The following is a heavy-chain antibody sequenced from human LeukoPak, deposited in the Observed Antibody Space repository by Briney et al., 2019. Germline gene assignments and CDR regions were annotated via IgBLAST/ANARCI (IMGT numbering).Heavy chain of an antibody. J-gene: IGHJ5*02. D-gene: IGHD2-15*01. V-gene: IGHV4-39*01. Sequence: PSETLSLTCTVSGGSISTGSYYWGWIRQPPGKGLEWIGSIYYSGSTYYNPSLKSRVTISVDTSKNQFSLKLTSVTAADTAVYYCARLGYCSGGSCYLLSWFDPWGQGNPGHRLL. CDR1: GGSISTGSYY. CDR3: ARLGYCSGGSCYLLSWFDP. CDR2: IYYSGST.